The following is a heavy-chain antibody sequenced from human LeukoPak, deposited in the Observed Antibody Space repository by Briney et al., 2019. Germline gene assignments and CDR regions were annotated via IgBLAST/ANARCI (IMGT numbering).Heavy chain of an antibody. J-gene: IGHJ4*02. V-gene: IGHV4-30-2*01. D-gene: IGHD5-24*01. CDR2: IYHSGST. CDR1: GGSISSGGYS. Sequence: KSSETLSLTCAVSGGSISSGGYSWSWIRQPPGKGLEWIGYIYHSGSTYYNPSLKSRVTISVDTSKNQFSLKLSSVTAADTAVYYCASIMDRYGNYFDYWGQGSLVTVSS. CDR3: ASIMDRYGNYFDY.